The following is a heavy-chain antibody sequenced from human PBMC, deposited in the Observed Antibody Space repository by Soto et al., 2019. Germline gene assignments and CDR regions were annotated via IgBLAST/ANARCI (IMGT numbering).Heavy chain of an antibody. CDR2: IFVSGDS. J-gene: IGHJ3*01. D-gene: IGHD5-12*01. Sequence: PSETLSLICTVSGVSIRSYFWSWVRQPPGRGLEWVGYIFVSGDSNYNPSPKSRVSISLDTSRNQFSLRLSSVTPADTAVYYCARARSGYNIDAFDLWGQGTMVTVSS. V-gene: IGHV4-59*01. CDR3: ARARSGYNIDAFDL. CDR1: GVSIRSYF.